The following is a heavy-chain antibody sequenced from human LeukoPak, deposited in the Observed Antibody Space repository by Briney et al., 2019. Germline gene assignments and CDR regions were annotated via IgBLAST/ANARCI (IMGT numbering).Heavy chain of an antibody. CDR1: GDSISSYY. J-gene: IGHJ6*03. CDR2: ISNSGST. Sequence: PSETLSLTCTVSGDSISSYYWSWIRQPPGKGLEWIGYISNSGSTNYNPSLKSRVTISVDTSKNQFSLKLTSVTAADTAVYYCARRGYMDVWGKGTTVTISS. CDR3: ARRGYMDV. V-gene: IGHV4-59*01.